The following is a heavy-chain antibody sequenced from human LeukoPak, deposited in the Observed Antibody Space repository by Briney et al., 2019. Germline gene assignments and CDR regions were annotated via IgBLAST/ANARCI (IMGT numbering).Heavy chain of an antibody. V-gene: IGHV3-48*01. CDR3: ASSLPRFLEWLRSYYYYMDV. J-gene: IGHJ6*03. D-gene: IGHD3-3*01. CDR1: GFTFSSYS. CDR2: ISSSSSTI. Sequence: GGSLRLSCAASGFTFSSYSMNWVRQAPGKGLEWVSYISSSSSTIYYADSVKGRFTISRDNAKNSLYLQMNSLRAEETAVYYCASSLPRFLEWLRSYYYYMDVWGKGTTVTVSS.